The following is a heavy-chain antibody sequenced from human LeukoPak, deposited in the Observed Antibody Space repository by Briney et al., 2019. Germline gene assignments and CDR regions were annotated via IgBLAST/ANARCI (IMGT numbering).Heavy chain of an antibody. CDR3: ARGPKRITMIVVVIIRESWFDP. CDR1: GGSFSGYY. CDR2: INHSGST. D-gene: IGHD3-22*01. J-gene: IGHJ5*02. Sequence: SETLSLTCAVYGGSFSGYYWSWIRQPPGKGLEWIGEINHSGSTNYNPSLKSRVTISVDTSKNQFSLKLSSVTAADTAVYYCARGPKRITMIVVVIIRESWFDPWGQGTLVTVSS. V-gene: IGHV4-34*01.